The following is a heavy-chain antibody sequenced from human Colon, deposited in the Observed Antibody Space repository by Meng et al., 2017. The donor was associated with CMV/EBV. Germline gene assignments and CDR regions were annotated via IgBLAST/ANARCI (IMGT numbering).Heavy chain of an antibody. CDR1: GFTFSNYW. J-gene: IGHJ4*02. CDR2: IRQDGSER. Sequence: GGSLRLSCAVSGFTFSNYWMSWVRQAPGKGLEWVANIRQDGSERFYVGSVKGRFTISRDDSKNTLYLQMNSLRADDTAMYYCARVMGPTGGFDYWGQGTLVTVSS. CDR3: ARVMGPTGGFDY. V-gene: IGHV3-7*03. D-gene: IGHD1-26*01.